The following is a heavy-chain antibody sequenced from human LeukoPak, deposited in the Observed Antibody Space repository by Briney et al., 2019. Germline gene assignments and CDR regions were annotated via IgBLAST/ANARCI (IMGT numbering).Heavy chain of an antibody. D-gene: IGHD3-10*01. J-gene: IGHJ4*02. CDR1: GSTFSSYG. CDR2: IRYDGSNK. V-gene: IGHV3-30*02. CDR3: AKDRKVRGVLCPIDY. Sequence: GGSLRLSCAASGSTFSSYGMHWVRQAPGKGLEWVAFIRYDGSNKYYADSVKGRFTISRDNSKNTLYLQMNSLRAEDTAVYYCAKDRKVRGVLCPIDYWGQGTLVTVSS.